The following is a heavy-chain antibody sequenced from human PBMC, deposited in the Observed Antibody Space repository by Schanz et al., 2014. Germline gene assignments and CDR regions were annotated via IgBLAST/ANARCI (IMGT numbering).Heavy chain of an antibody. CDR1: GFTVSSNY. J-gene: IGHJ4*02. D-gene: IGHD6-19*01. CDR2: TYSGGST. Sequence: EVQLVESGGGLVQPGGSLRLSCVASGFTVSSNYMSWVRQAPGKGLEWVSITYSGGSTYYADSVKGRFTISRDNSKNTLYLLMNSLRAEDTAVYYCAKDLISGWSGFDYWGQGTLVTVSS. V-gene: IGHV3-66*01. CDR3: AKDLISGWSGFDY.